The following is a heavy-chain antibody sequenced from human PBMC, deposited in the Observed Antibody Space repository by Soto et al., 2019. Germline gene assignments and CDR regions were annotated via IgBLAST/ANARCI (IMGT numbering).Heavy chain of an antibody. V-gene: IGHV4-59*01. D-gene: IGHD1-26*01. CDR3: ARDHSGSLDY. CDR1: GGSISSYY. Sequence: SETLSLTCTFSGGSISSYYWSWIRQPPGKGLEWIGYIYYSGSTNYNPSLKSRVTISVDTPKNQFSLKLSSVTAADTAVYYCARDHSGSLDYWGQGTLVTVS. J-gene: IGHJ4*02. CDR2: IYYSGST.